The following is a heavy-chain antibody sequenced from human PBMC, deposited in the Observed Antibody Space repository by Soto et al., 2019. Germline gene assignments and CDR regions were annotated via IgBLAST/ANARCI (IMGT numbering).Heavy chain of an antibody. V-gene: IGHV3-30-3*01. J-gene: IGHJ4*02. CDR1: GFTFSSYA. Sequence: QVQLVESGGGVVQPGRSLRLSCAASGFTFSSYAMHWVRQAPGKGLEWVAVISYDGSNKYYADSVKGRFTISRDNSKNTLYLQMHSLRAEDTAVYYCASRNLEMATSDDYWGQGTLVTVSS. CDR3: ASRNLEMATSDDY. CDR2: ISYDGSNK. D-gene: IGHD5-12*01.